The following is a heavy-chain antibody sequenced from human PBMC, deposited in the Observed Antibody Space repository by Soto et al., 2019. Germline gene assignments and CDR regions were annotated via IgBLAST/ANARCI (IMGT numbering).Heavy chain of an antibody. CDR3: ARGRSLRDAFDI. CDR2: IIPILGIA. V-gene: IGHV1-69*02. CDR1: GGTFSSYT. D-gene: IGHD3-16*01. J-gene: IGHJ3*02. Sequence: QVQLVQSGAEVKKPGSSVKVSCKASGGTFSSYTISWVRQAPGQGLEWMGRIIPILGIANYAQKFQRRVTITADKSTSTAYMELSSLRSEDTAVYYCARGRSLRDAFDIWGQGTMVTVSS.